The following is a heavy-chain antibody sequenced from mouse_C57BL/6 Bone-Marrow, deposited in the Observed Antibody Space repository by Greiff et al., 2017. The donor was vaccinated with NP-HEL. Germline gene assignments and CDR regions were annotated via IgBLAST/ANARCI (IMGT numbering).Heavy chain of an antibody. Sequence: VQLQQSGAELVRPGASVKLSCKASGYTFTDYYINWVKQRPGQGLEWIARIYPGSGNTYYNEKFKGKATLTAEKSSSTAYMQLSSLTSEDSAVYFCARSRPGWFAYWGQGTLVTVSA. CDR1: GYTFTDYY. CDR3: ARSRPGWFAY. CDR2: IYPGSGNT. J-gene: IGHJ3*01. V-gene: IGHV1-76*01.